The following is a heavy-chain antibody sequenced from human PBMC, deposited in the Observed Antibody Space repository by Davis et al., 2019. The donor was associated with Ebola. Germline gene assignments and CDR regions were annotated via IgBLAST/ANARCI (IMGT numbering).Heavy chain of an antibody. Sequence: PSETLSLTCTVSGGSISSYYWSWIRQPPGKGLEWIGYIYYSGSTYYNPSLKSRVTISVDTSKNQFSLKLSSVTAADTAVYYCASEAIGKNYYYYGMDVWGQGTTVTVSS. CDR3: ASEAIGKNYYYYGMDV. CDR1: GGSISSYY. J-gene: IGHJ6*02. D-gene: IGHD2-2*01. CDR2: IYYSGST. V-gene: IGHV4-59*08.